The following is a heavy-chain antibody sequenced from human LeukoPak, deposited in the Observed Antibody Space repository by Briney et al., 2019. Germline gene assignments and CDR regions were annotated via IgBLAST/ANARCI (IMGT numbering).Heavy chain of an antibody. Sequence: GGSLRLSCAASGFTFSSYAMHWVRQAPGKGLEWVAFIRYDGSNKYYADSVKGRFTISRDNAKNSLFLQMNSLRAEDTAVYYCARDIILWDPWGQGTLVTVSS. CDR1: GFTFSSYA. CDR3: ARDIILWDP. J-gene: IGHJ5*02. CDR2: IRYDGSNK. V-gene: IGHV3-30*02. D-gene: IGHD3-10*01.